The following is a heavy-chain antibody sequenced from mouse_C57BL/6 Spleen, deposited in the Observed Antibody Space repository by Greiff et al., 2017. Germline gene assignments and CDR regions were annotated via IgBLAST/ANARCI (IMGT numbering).Heavy chain of an antibody. CDR1: GFTFSSYG. Sequence: EVQGVESGGDLVKPGGSLKLSCAASGFTFSSYGMSWVRQTPDKRLEWVATISSGGSYTYYPDSVKGRFTTSRDNAKNTLYLQMSSLKSEDTAMYYCARHTTGTFDYWGQGTTLTVSS. CDR2: ISSGGSYT. CDR3: ARHTTGTFDY. D-gene: IGHD4-1*02. J-gene: IGHJ2*01. V-gene: IGHV5-6*01.